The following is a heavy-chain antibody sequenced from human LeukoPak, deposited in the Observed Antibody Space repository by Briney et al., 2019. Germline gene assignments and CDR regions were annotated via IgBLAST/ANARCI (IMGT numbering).Heavy chain of an antibody. V-gene: IGHV3-9*01. Sequence: GRSLRLSCAASGFTFDDYAMHWVRQAPGKGLEWVSGISWNSGHKGYVDSVKGRFTISRDIAKNSLYLQMNSLRAEDTAVYYCARDRPQQWLVRGQRGYYYYMDVWGKGTTVTVSS. D-gene: IGHD6-19*01. CDR3: ARDRPQQWLVRGQRGYYYYMDV. J-gene: IGHJ6*03. CDR2: ISWNSGHK. CDR1: GFTFDDYA.